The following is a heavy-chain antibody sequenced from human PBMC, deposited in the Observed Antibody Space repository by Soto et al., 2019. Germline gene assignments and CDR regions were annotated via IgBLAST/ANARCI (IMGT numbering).Heavy chain of an antibody. CDR1: GGSISSSNW. Sequence: QVQLQESGPGLVKPSGTLSLTCAVSGGSISSSNWWSWVRQPPGKGLEWIGEIYHSGSTNYNPSLPSRVTLSVDKAKNQFSLKLSSVTAADTDVYYCARVEATTWYYFGMDVWGQGTTVTVSS. CDR3: ARVEATTWYYFGMDV. D-gene: IGHD1-26*01. J-gene: IGHJ6*02. V-gene: IGHV4-4*02. CDR2: IYHSGST.